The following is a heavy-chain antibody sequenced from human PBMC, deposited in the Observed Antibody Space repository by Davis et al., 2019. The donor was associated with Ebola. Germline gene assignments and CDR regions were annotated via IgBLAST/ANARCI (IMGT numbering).Heavy chain of an antibody. V-gene: IGHV3-7*01. D-gene: IGHD6-19*01. CDR1: GFTFSSYW. J-gene: IGHJ4*02. CDR2: IKQDGSEK. CDR3: ARGLYGYSSGWYRTGYFDY. Sequence: GGSLRLSCAASGFTFSSYWMSWVRQAPGKGLEWVANIKQDGSEKYYVDSVKGRFTISRDNAKNSLYLQMNSLRAEDTAVYYCARGLYGYSSGWYRTGYFDYWGQGTLVTVSS.